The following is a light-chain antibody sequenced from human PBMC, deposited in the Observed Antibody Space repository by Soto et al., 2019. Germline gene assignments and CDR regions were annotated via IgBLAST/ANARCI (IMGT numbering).Light chain of an antibody. CDR3: QQYNNWPPWT. Sequence: PGERATLSCRASQSVSSNLAWYQQKPGQAPRLLIYGASTRATGIPARFSGSGSGTEFTLTISSLQSEDFAVYYCQQYNNWPPWTLGQGTKVDIK. J-gene: IGKJ1*01. CDR2: GAS. CDR1: QSVSSN. V-gene: IGKV3-15*01.